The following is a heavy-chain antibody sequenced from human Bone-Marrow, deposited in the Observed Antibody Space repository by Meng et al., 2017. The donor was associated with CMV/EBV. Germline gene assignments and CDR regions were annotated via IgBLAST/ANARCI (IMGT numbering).Heavy chain of an antibody. CDR3: ARHMTPAEGYYGMDV. Sequence: GGSLRLSCKGSEDSFTDYWIGWVRQMPGKGLEWMGIIYPGDSDTRYSPSFQGQVTISADKSISTAYLQWSSLKASDTAMYYCARHMTPAEGYYGMDVWGQGTTVTVSS. CDR2: IYPGDSDT. J-gene: IGHJ6*02. D-gene: IGHD2-2*01. V-gene: IGHV5-51*01. CDR1: EDSFTDYW.